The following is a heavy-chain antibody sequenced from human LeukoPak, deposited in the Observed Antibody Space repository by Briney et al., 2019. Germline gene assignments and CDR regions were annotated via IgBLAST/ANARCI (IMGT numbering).Heavy chain of an antibody. J-gene: IGHJ4*02. CDR3: ARNYYGSGSYYTLDS. Sequence: SQTLSLTCGISGDSVSSKSVWNWIRQSPSRGLEWLGRVYYRSKWSKNYAVSVKSRITINPDTSTNQFSLQLSSVTAEDTAVYYCARNYYGSGSYYTLDSWGPGTLVTVSS. CDR1: GDSVSSKSV. V-gene: IGHV6-1*01. D-gene: IGHD3-10*01. CDR2: VYYRSKWSK.